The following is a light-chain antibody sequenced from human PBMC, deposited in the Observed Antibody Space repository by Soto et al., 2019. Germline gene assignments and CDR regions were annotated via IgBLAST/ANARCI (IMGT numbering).Light chain of an antibody. CDR2: EGS. CDR1: SSDGGSYNL. Sequence: QSALTQPASVSGSPGQSISISCTGTSSDGGSYNLVSWYQQHPGKAPKLMIYEGSKRPSGVSNRFSGSKSGNTASLTISGLHAEDEADYYCCSSAGTSTHVVFGGGTKLTVL. V-gene: IGLV2-23*01. CDR3: CSSAGTSTHVV. J-gene: IGLJ2*01.